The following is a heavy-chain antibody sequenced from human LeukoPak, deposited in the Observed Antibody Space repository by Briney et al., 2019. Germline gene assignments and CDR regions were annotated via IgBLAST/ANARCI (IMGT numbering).Heavy chain of an antibody. V-gene: IGHV1-24*01. CDR2: FDPEDGET. Sequence: GASVKVSCKASGGTFSSYAISWVRQAPGQGLEWMGGFDPEDGETIYAQKFQGRVTMTEDTSTDTAYMELSSLRSEDTAVYYCATDSGIVGATFFDYWGQGTLVTVSS. D-gene: IGHD1-26*01. CDR3: ATDSGIVGATFFDY. J-gene: IGHJ4*02. CDR1: GGTFSSYA.